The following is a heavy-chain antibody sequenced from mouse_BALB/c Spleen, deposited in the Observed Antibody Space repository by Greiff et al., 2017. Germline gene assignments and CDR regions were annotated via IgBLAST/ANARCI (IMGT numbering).Heavy chain of an antibody. V-gene: IGHV14-4*02. CDR1: GFNIKDYY. CDR2: IDPENGDT. J-gene: IGHJ2*01. D-gene: IGHD2-14*01. CDR3: ARGGYEDYFDY. Sequence: EVQLQQSGAELVRSGASVKLSCTASGFNIKDYYMHWVKQRPEQGLEWIGWIDPENGDTEYAPKFQGKATMTADTSSNTAYLQLSSLTSEDTAVYYCARGGYEDYFDYWGQGTTLTVSS.